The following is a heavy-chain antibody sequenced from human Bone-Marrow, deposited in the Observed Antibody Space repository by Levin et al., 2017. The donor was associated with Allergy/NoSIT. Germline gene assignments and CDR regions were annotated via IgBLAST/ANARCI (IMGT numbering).Heavy chain of an antibody. V-gene: IGHV3-7*04. D-gene: IGHD3-10*01. J-gene: IGHJ4*02. CDR2: IKEDSSQK. CDR3: ARVDYYGDAYGF. CDR1: GFTFSMYW. Sequence: PGESLKISCGASGFTFSMYWMSWVRQAPGKGLEWVANIKEDSSQKKYADSVKGRFTISRDNAENSLYLHMNSLRAEDTAVYHCARVDYYGDAYGFWGQGTLVTVSS.